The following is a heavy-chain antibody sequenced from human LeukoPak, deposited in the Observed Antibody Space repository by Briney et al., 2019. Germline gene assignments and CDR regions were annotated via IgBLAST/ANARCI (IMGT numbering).Heavy chain of an antibody. CDR1: GFTFGSYW. Sequence: SGGSLRLSCAASGFTFGSYWMNWVRQAPGKGLEWVANIKQDGSEKNYVDSVKGRFTISRDNAKNSLYLQMNSLRAEDTAVYYCAREGYSYAYYFDYWGQGTLVTVSS. V-gene: IGHV3-7*01. D-gene: IGHD5-18*01. J-gene: IGHJ4*02. CDR2: IKQDGSEK. CDR3: AREGYSYAYYFDY.